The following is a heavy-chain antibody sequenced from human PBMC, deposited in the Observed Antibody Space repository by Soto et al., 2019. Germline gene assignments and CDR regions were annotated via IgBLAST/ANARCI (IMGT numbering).Heavy chain of an antibody. V-gene: IGHV4-59*01. J-gene: IGHJ4*02. CDR2: VYYTGST. D-gene: IGHD5-12*01. CDR3: AREGNLGRWLQPLDF. CDR1: GGSINNYY. Sequence: SETLSLTCTVSGGSINNYYWTWIRQSPGRGLEWIGYVYYTGSTNYNPSLKSRVTMSLDTSRNQFSLSLSSVTAADTAIYFCAREGNLGRWLQPLDFWGQGTLVTVSS.